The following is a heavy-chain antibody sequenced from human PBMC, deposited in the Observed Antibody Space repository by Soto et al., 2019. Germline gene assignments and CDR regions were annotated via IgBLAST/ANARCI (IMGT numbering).Heavy chain of an antibody. CDR1: GDSIGSVKYH. Sequence: QVRLQESGPGLVKPSETLSLTCTVSGDSIGSVKYHWGWIRQSPGKGLEWIGSMYSTGSTQYNPSLKSRFTMSVDTSTNQFSVKLRSVTAADTAIYYCARRPVRGGNSGVGFDPWGQGTLVTVSS. D-gene: IGHD2-15*01. CDR3: ARRPVRGGNSGVGFDP. J-gene: IGHJ5*02. CDR2: MYSTGST. V-gene: IGHV4-39*01.